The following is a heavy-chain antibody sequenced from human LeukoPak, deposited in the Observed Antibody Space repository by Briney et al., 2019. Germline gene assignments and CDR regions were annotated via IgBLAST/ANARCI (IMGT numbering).Heavy chain of an antibody. Sequence: ASVKVSCKASGYTFTGYYMHWVRQAPGPGLEGMGRINPNSSGTNYAQKFQGRVTMTRDTSLSTAYLELSRLRSDDTAVYYCASIAVAGHFDYWGQGTLVTVSS. CDR3: ASIAVAGHFDY. J-gene: IGHJ4*02. CDR2: INPNSSGT. V-gene: IGHV1-2*06. D-gene: IGHD6-19*01. CDR1: GYTFTGYY.